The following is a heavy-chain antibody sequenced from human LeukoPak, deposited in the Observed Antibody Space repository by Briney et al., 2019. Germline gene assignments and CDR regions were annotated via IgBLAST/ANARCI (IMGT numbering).Heavy chain of an antibody. J-gene: IGHJ6*02. CDR1: GYTFTNYY. D-gene: IGHD2-2*01. V-gene: IGHV1-18*04. Sequence: ASVKVSCRTSGYTFTNYYIHWVRQAPGQGLEWMGWISAYNGNTNYAQKLQGRVTMTTDTSTSTAYMELRSLRSDDTAVYYCARESYCSSTSCYSDYYYYGMDVWGQGTTVTVSS. CDR2: ISAYNGNT. CDR3: ARESYCSSTSCYSDYYYYGMDV.